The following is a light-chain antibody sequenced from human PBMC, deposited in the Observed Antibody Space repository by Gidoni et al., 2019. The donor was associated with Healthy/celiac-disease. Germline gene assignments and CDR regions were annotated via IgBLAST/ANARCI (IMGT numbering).Light chain of an antibody. J-gene: IGLJ2*01. CDR3: AAWDDSLSVLVV. V-gene: IGLV1-47*01. CDR2: RNN. Sequence: QSVLTQPPSASGTPGPRVTISCSGSSSNTGSNYVYWYQQLPGTAPKLLIYRNNQRPSGVPDRFSGSKSGTSASLAISGLRSEDEADYYCAAWDDSLSVLVVFGGGTKLTVL. CDR1: SSNTGSNY.